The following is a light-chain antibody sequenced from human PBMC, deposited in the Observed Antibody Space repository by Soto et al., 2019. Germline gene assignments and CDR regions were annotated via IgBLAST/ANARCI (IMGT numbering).Light chain of an antibody. V-gene: IGKV2-28*01. CDR3: MQLLQPPLT. CDR1: QSLLHIDGNNF. J-gene: IGKJ4*01. CDR2: LGS. Sequence: DIVMTQSPLSLPVTPGEPASISCRSSQSLLHIDGNNFLDWYLQKPGQSPQLLINLGSNRASGVPDRFSGSGSGTDFTLKISRVEAEDVGIYYCMQLLQPPLTFGGGTKVEIK.